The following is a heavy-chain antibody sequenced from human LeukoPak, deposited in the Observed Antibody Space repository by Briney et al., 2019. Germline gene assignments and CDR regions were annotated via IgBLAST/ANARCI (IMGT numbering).Heavy chain of an antibody. CDR2: TYYRSKWYN. J-gene: IGHJ3*02. Sequence: SQTLSLTCAISGDSVSSNSAAWNWIRQSPSRGLEWLGRTYYRSKWYNDYAVSVKSRITINPDTSKNQFSLQLNSVTPEDTAVYYCARVPGRAYSSSLNEVDAFDIRGQGTMVTVSS. V-gene: IGHV6-1*01. CDR3: ARVPGRAYSSSLNEVDAFDI. D-gene: IGHD6-6*01. CDR1: GDSVSSNSAA.